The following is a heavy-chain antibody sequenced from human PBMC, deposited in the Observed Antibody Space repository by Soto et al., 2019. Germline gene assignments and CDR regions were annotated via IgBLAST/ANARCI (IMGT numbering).Heavy chain of an antibody. Sequence: QVQLVQSGAEVKRPGSSVKVSCKASGDTFTFYSINWVRQAPGLGLGWMGRINPILSMSNYAQRFQGRVTMTADKSTSTAYMELSSLRSADTAIYYCASSYGSGYRAFDSWGQGALVTVSS. CDR1: GDTFTFYS. CDR3: ASSYGSGYRAFDS. D-gene: IGHD3-10*01. J-gene: IGHJ4*02. CDR2: INPILSMS. V-gene: IGHV1-69*02.